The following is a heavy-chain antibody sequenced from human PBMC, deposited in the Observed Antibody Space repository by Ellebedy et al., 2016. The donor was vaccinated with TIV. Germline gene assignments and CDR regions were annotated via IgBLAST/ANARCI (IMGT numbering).Heavy chain of an antibody. D-gene: IGHD1-1*01. V-gene: IGHV3-74*01. J-gene: IGHJ4*02. Sequence: GESLKISCVASGFTFNSYWMQWVRQAPGKGLVWVSGINSDGSSTFYADSVKGRFTVPRDNAKNTLYLQMNSLRAEDTAMYYCARKTDTGTSGDYWGQGTPVTVSS. CDR2: INSDGSST. CDR3: ARKTDTGTSGDY. CDR1: GFTFNSYW.